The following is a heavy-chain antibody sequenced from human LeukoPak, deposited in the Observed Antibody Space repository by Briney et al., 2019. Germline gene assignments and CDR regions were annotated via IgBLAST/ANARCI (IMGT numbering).Heavy chain of an antibody. CDR2: ISSSSSYI. J-gene: IGHJ4*02. CDR3: ARVPYSYGSRQYYFDY. Sequence: KTGGSLRLSCAASGFTFSSYSMNWVRQAPGKGLEWVSSISSSSSYIYYADSVKGRFTISRDNAKSSLYLQMNSLRAEDTAVYYCARVPYSYGSRQYYFDYWGQGTLVTVSS. V-gene: IGHV3-21*01. CDR1: GFTFSSYS. D-gene: IGHD5-18*01.